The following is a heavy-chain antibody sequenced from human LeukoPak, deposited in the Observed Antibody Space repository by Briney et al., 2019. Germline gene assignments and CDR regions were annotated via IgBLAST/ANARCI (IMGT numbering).Heavy chain of an antibody. D-gene: IGHD3-10*01. CDR1: GFTVSSSY. Sequence: GGSLRLSCVASGFTVSSSYMTWVRQAPGKGLEWVSFIYSGGTTYYADSVKGRFTISRDNSKNTLYLQMNSLRAEDTAMYYCARRSDSGSYSYWGQGTLVTVSS. CDR3: ARRSDSGSYSY. V-gene: IGHV3-66*04. CDR2: IYSGGTT. J-gene: IGHJ4*02.